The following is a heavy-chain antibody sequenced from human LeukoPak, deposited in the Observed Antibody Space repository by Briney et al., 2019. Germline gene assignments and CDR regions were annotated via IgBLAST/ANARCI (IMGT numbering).Heavy chain of an antibody. CDR3: ASSPDYYDSSGYDY. Sequence: GGSLRLSCAASGFTFSSYAMHWVRQAPGKGLEWVAVISYDGSNKYYADSVKGRFTISRDNSKNTLYLQMNSLRAEDTAVYYCASSPDYYDSSGYDYWGQGTLVTVSS. D-gene: IGHD3-22*01. CDR1: GFTFSSYA. J-gene: IGHJ4*02. V-gene: IGHV3-30-3*01. CDR2: ISYDGSNK.